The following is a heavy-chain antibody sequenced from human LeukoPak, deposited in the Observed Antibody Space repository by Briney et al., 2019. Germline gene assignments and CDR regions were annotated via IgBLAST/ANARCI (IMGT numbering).Heavy chain of an antibody. D-gene: IGHD3-22*01. V-gene: IGHV4-34*01. CDR2: INHSGST. CDR1: GGSFSGYY. J-gene: IGHJ3*02. Sequence: PSETLSLTGAVYGGSFSGYYWSWIRQPPGKGLEWIGEINHSGSTNYNPSLKSRVTISVDTSKNQFSLKLSSVTAADTAVYYCARGHYYDSSGYYSRGNDAFDIWGQGTMVTVSS. CDR3: ARGHYYDSSGYYSRGNDAFDI.